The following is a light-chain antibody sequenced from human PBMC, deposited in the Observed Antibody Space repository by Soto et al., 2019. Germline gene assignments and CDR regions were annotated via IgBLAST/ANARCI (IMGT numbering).Light chain of an antibody. CDR1: TSSIGSNS. CDR3: SSWDDDLRGLL. J-gene: IGLJ2*01. CDR2: TSN. V-gene: IGLV1-44*01. Sequence: QAVLTQPPSASATPGQRVTIFCSGTTSSIGSNSVKWYQQVPGEAPKLLIYTSNQRPSGVPDRFSGSKSGTSASLAIGDLRAEDESDYYCSSWDDDLRGLLFGGGTQLTVL.